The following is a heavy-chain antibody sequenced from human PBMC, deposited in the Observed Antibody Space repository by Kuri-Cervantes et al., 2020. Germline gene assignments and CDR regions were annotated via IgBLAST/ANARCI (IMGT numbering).Heavy chain of an antibody. V-gene: IGHV3-30*18. CDR3: AKGAHYYDSSDDAFDI. CDR2: ISYDGSNK. Sequence: GESLKITCAASGFTLSSYGMHWVRQAPGKGLEWVAVISYDGSNKYYADSVKGRFTISRDNSKNTLYLQMNSLRAEDTAVYYCAKGAHYYDSSDDAFDIWGQGTMVTVSS. D-gene: IGHD3-22*01. CDR1: GFTLSSYG. J-gene: IGHJ3*02.